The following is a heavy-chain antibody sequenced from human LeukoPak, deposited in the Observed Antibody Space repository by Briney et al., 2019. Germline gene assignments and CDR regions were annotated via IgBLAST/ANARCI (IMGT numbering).Heavy chain of an antibody. V-gene: IGHV5-51*01. D-gene: IGHD3-22*01. CDR2: IYPGDSDA. CDR3: ARLIPDFYDTSGLYFDY. Sequence: GESLKISCMGSGYSFTNYWIGWVRQMPGKGLEWMGIIYPGDSDARYSPSFQGQVTISADKSISTAYLQWSSLKVSDTAMYYCARLIPDFYDTSGLYFDYWGQGTLVTVSS. CDR1: GYSFTNYW. J-gene: IGHJ4*02.